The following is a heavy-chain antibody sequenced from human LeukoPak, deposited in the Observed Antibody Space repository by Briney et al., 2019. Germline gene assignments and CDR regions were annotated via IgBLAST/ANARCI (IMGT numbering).Heavy chain of an antibody. V-gene: IGHV3-49*04. CDR1: GFNFGDYA. Sequence: GGSLRLSCATSGFNFGDYAMSWVRQAPGKGLEWVGFIRSNADGGTTEYTASLKGRFTISRDDSKGIAYLQMNSLKSEDTAVYFCTREEYDIDTSGYYNVDYWGQGTLVTVSS. J-gene: IGHJ4*02. CDR2: IRSNADGGTT. D-gene: IGHD3-22*01. CDR3: TREEYDIDTSGYYNVDY.